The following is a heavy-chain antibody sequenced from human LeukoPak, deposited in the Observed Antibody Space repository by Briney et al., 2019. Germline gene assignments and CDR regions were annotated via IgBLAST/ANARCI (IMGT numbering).Heavy chain of an antibody. Sequence: SETLSLTCTVSGGSISSSSYYWGWIRQPPGKGLEWIGSIYYSGSTYYNPSLKSRVTTSVDTSKNQFSLKLSSVTAADTAVYYCARRDLYSSSTLFDYWGQGTLVTASS. CDR1: GGSISSSSYY. V-gene: IGHV4-39*01. J-gene: IGHJ4*02. D-gene: IGHD6-6*01. CDR3: ARRDLYSSSTLFDY. CDR2: IYYSGST.